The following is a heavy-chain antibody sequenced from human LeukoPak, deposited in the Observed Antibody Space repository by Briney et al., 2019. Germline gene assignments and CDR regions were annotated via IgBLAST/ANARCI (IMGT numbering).Heavy chain of an antibody. J-gene: IGHJ4*02. CDR1: GFSFSSYA. Sequence: GGSLRLSCEATGFSFSSYAMSWVRQAPGKGLEWVSAITGSGGSTYYADSVKGRFTISRDNSKNTLYLQMNSLRAEDTAVYYCAKGGVGADFDYWGQGTLVTVSS. V-gene: IGHV3-23*01. CDR2: ITGSGGST. D-gene: IGHD1-26*01. CDR3: AKGGVGADFDY.